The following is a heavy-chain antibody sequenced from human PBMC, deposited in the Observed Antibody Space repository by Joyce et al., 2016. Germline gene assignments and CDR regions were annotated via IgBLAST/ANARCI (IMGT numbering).Heavy chain of an antibody. CDR1: GFTVSSDF. CDR3: ATRGA. V-gene: IGHV3-53*01. CDR2: IYSGTDST. Sequence: VQVVESGGGLIQSVGSLRLSCAVSGFTVSSDFMMWVRQAPGKGLGWVLTIYSGTDSTHYAASVEGRFTISRDNSKNTLSLQMNTLRGEDTARYYCATRGAWGKGTTVTVSS. J-gene: IGHJ6*04.